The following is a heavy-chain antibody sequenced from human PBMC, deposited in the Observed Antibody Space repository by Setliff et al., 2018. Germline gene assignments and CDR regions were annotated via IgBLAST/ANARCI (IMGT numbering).Heavy chain of an antibody. V-gene: IGHV3-30*18. Sequence: GGSLRLSCAASGFTVSSFSMHWVRQAPVKGLDWVATISDDGSNEFYADSGKGRFTVSRDNSKNMLFLQMNSLRPDDTAVYYCAKEMAEVLMTGLDFWGQGALVTVSS. CDR3: AKEMAEVLMTGLDF. D-gene: IGHD3-16*01. CDR2: ISDDGSNE. J-gene: IGHJ4*02. CDR1: GFTVSSFS.